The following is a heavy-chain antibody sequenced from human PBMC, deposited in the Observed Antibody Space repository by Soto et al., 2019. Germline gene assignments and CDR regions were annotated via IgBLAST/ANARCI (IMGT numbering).Heavy chain of an antibody. Sequence: GGSLRLSCAASGFTFSNYAMTWVRQAPGKGLEWVSAISSNGAGTYYVDSVKGRFTVSRDNSKNTLYLQMHSLRAEDTAVYYCAKDRVPNESSGYYSILTDSWGQGTVVTVSS. D-gene: IGHD3-22*01. J-gene: IGHJ4*02. CDR3: AKDRVPNESSGYYSILTDS. CDR2: ISSNGAGT. CDR1: GFTFSNYA. V-gene: IGHV3-23*01.